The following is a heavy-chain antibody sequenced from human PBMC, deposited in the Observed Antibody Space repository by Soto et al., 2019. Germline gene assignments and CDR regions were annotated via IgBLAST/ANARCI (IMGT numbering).Heavy chain of an antibody. CDR1: GYIFTSYG. V-gene: IGHV1-18*01. Sequence: QVQLVQSGVEVKKPGASVKVSCKASGYIFTSYGISWVRQAPGQGLEWMGWISAHNGNRKYAQKLQSRVTMTTDTSTSTAYMELRSLRSDDTAVYYCARDLGGFPDYWGQGTLVTVSS. CDR3: ARDLGGFPDY. J-gene: IGHJ4*02. D-gene: IGHD5-12*01. CDR2: ISAHNGNR.